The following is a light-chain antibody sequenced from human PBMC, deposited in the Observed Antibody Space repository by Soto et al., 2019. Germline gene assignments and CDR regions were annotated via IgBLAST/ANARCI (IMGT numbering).Light chain of an antibody. CDR1: QSISSW. CDR2: KAS. J-gene: IGKJ1*01. Sequence: DIQMTQSPSTLSASVGDRVTITCRASQSISSWLAWYQQKPGKAPKLLIYKASNLQSGVPSRFSGSGSGTEFTLTISSLQPDDFATYYCQHPLTFGQGTKVEIK. CDR3: QHPLT. V-gene: IGKV1-5*03.